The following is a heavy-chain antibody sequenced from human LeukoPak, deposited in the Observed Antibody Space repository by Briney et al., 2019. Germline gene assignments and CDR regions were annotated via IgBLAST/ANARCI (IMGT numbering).Heavy chain of an antibody. D-gene: IGHD3-3*01. J-gene: IGHJ4*02. CDR1: GYTFITYG. CDR2: ISAYNGNS. Sequence: GASVKVSCKASGYTFITYGISWVRQAPGQGLEWMGWISAYNGNSNYAQKLQGRVTMTTDTSTSTAYMELRSLRSDDTAVYYCARENDFWSGFDYWGQGTLVTVSS. CDR3: ARENDFWSGFDY. V-gene: IGHV1-18*01.